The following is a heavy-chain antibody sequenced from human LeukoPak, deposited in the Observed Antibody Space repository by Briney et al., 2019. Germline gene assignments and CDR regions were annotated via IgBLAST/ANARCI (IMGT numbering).Heavy chain of an antibody. V-gene: IGHV1-46*01. CDR2: INPSGGST. CDR3: ASGTTKGYCSSTSCPPDY. CDR1: GYTFTSYY. J-gene: IGHJ4*02. Sequence: GVSVKVSCKASGYTFTSYYMHWVRQAPGQGLEWMGIINPSGGSTSYAQKFQGRVTMTRDTSTSTVYMELSSLRSEDTAVYYCASGTTKGYCSSTSCPPDYWGQGTLVTVSS. D-gene: IGHD2-2*01.